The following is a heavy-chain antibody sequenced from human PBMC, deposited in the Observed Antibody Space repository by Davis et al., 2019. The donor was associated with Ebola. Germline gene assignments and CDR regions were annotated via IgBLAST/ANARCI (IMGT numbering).Heavy chain of an antibody. D-gene: IGHD3-3*01. CDR3: ARVGAEYDFWSGSVDY. J-gene: IGHJ4*02. CDR1: GGSISSYY. V-gene: IGHV4-4*07. Sequence: SETLSLTCTVSGGSISSYYWSWIRQPAGKGLEWIGRIYTSGSTNYNPSLKSRVTMSVDTFKNQFSLKLSSVTAADTAVYYCARVGAEYDFWSGSVDYWGQGKLVTVSS. CDR2: IYTSGST.